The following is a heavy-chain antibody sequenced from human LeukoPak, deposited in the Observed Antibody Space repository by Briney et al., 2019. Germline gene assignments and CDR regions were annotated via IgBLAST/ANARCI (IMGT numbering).Heavy chain of an antibody. CDR2: IGGSGSST. CDR1: GFRFSNYA. J-gene: IGHJ4*02. D-gene: IGHD3-10*01. CDR3: AKDRGYYGSGSYVPY. V-gene: IGHV3-23*01. Sequence: GGSLRLSCAASGFRFSNYAMSWVRQAPGKGLEWVSGIGGSGSSTYYADSVKGRFTISRDNSKNTLYLQMNSLRAEDTAVYYCAKDRGYYGSGSYVPYWGQGTLVTVSS.